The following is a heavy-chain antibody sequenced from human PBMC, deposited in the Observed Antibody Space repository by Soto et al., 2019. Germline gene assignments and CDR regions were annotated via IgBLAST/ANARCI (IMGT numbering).Heavy chain of an antibody. J-gene: IGHJ6*02. Sequence: SVKVSCKASGFTFTSSAMQWVRQARGQRLEWIGWIVVGSGNTNYAQKFQERVTISADKSISTAYLQWSSLKASDTAMYYCARGKYSSPRGGLDVWGQGTPVTVSS. CDR1: GFTFTSSA. V-gene: IGHV1-58*02. D-gene: IGHD4-4*01. CDR2: IVVGSGNT. CDR3: ARGKYSSPRGGLDV.